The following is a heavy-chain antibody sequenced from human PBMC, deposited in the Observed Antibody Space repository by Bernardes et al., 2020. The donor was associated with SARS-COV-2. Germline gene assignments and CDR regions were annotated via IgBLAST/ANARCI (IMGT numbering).Heavy chain of an antibody. D-gene: IGHD3-22*01. V-gene: IGHV1-8*01. CDR1: GYTFTNYD. J-gene: IGHJ4*02. CDR3: ARLPLYLDTSGSNDFDF. CDR2: MDPDSGNT. Sequence: SVKVSCKASGYTFTNYDIHWVRQATGQGLEWMGWMDPDSGNTDFAQKFRGRVTMTRDTSIRTAYMELSSLISEDTAVYYCARLPLYLDTSGSNDFDFWGQGTLVTVSS.